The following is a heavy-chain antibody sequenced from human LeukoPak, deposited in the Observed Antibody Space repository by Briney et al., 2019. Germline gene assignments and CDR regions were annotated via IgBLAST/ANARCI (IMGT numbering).Heavy chain of an antibody. J-gene: IGHJ4*02. CDR3: ASSGYSSSWSLFDY. CDR1: GGSISSSSYY. Sequence: SETLSLTCTVSGGSISSSSYYWGWIRQPPGKGLEWIGSIYYSGSTNYNPSLKSRVTISVDTSKNQFSLKLSSVTAADTAVYYCASSGYSSSWSLFDYCGQGTLVTVSS. D-gene: IGHD6-13*01. V-gene: IGHV4-39*07. CDR2: IYYSGST.